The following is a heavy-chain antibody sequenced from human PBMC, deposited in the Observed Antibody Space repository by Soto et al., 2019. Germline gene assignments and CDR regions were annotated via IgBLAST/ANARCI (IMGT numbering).Heavy chain of an antibody. D-gene: IGHD3-22*01. CDR3: ATRYYYDSSGYYSGGFDY. Sequence: SVKVSCKASGGTFSSYTISWVRQAPGQGLEWMGRIIPILGIANYAQKFQGRVTITADKSTSTAYMELSSLRSEDTAVYYCATRYYYDSSGYYSGGFDYWGQG. CDR1: GGTFSSYT. CDR2: IIPILGIA. J-gene: IGHJ4*02. V-gene: IGHV1-69*02.